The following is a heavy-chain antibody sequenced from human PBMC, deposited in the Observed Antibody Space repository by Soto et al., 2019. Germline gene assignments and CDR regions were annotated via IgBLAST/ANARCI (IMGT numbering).Heavy chain of an antibody. CDR1: GFTFSTYW. V-gene: IGHV3-74*01. Sequence: VGSLRLSCAASGFTFSTYWMHWVRQAPGKGLVWVSRIYSDGSGASYADSVKGRFTISGDNAKNTLYLQMNSLRAEDTAVYYCVKNYGDYVYWGQGTLVTVSS. J-gene: IGHJ4*02. CDR2: IYSDGSGA. CDR3: VKNYGDYVY. D-gene: IGHD4-17*01.